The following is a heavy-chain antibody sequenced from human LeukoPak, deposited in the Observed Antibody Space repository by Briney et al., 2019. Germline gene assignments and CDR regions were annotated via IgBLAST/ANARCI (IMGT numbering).Heavy chain of an antibody. Sequence: GGSLRLSCAASGFTFSSYWMHWVHQAPGKGLVWVSRINSDGSSTSYADSVKGRFTISRDNAKNTLYLQMNSLRAEDTAVYYCARGGIVGATRAFDIWGQGTMVTVSS. V-gene: IGHV3-74*01. CDR1: GFTFSSYW. J-gene: IGHJ3*02. CDR2: INSDGSST. CDR3: ARGGIVGATRAFDI. D-gene: IGHD1-26*01.